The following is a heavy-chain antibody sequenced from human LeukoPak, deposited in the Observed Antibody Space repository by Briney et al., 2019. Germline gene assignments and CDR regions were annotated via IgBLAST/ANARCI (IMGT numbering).Heavy chain of an antibody. CDR1: GFTFSSYA. V-gene: IGHV4-31*02. Sequence: KPGGSLRLSCAASGFTFSSYAMSWIRQHPGKGLEWIGYIYHSGSTHYNPSLKSRVTISVDTSKNQFSLKLSSVTAADTAVYYCARVTVTRYFDYWGQGTLVTVSS. CDR3: ARVTVTRYFDY. J-gene: IGHJ4*02. CDR2: IYHSGST. D-gene: IGHD4-17*01.